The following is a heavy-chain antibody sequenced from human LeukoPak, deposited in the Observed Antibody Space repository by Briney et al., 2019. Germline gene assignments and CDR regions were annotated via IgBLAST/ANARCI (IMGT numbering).Heavy chain of an antibody. J-gene: IGHJ4*02. CDR1: GYTFTSYG. CDR2: INTNTGNP. D-gene: IGHD3-3*01. Sequence: ASVKVSCKASGYTFTSYGISWVRQAPGQGLEWMGWINTNTGNPTYAQGFTGRFVFSLDTSVSAAYLQISSLKAEDTAVYYCARYPPSEWLSEFDYWGQGTLVTVSS. CDR3: ARYPPSEWLSEFDY. V-gene: IGHV7-4-1*02.